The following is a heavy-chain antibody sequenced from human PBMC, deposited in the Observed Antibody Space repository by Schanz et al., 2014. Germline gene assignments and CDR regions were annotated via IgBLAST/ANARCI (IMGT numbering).Heavy chain of an antibody. CDR1: GFTFTSYG. Sequence: QVQLVQSGAEVKKPGASMKVSCKTSGFTFTSYGLSWVRQAPGQGLEWMGWIGAYNANTNYAQKFQGRVTMTTDTTTSTVYMELRSLTSDDSAVYYCARDRDQWDGNYLDYGGQGTQVAVSS. V-gene: IGHV1-18*01. D-gene: IGHD1-26*01. CDR3: ARDRDQWDGNYLDY. J-gene: IGHJ4*02. CDR2: IGAYNANT.